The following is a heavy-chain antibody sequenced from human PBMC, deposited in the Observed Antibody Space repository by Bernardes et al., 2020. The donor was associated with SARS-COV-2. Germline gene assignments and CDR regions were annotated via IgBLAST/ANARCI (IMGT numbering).Heavy chain of an antibody. Sequence: GGSLRLSCAASGFTFSSYGMHWVRQAPGKGLEWVAVISYDGSNNYYADSVKGRFTISRDNSKNTLYLQMNSLRAEDTAVYYCAKNILTGHYFYGMDVWGQGNTVTVSS. CDR3: AKNILTGHYFYGMDV. J-gene: IGHJ6*02. V-gene: IGHV3-30*18. D-gene: IGHD3-9*01. CDR2: ISYDGSNN. CDR1: GFTFSSYG.